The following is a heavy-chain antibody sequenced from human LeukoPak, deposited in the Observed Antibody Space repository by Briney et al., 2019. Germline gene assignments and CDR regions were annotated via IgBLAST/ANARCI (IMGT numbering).Heavy chain of an antibody. CDR2: INDSGST. CDR3: AGQKTGEDPDLGYCSGDGCYSFHY. J-gene: IGHJ4*02. D-gene: IGHD2-15*01. CDR1: GESLSGNY. Sequence: SETLSLTCAVYGESLSGNYWSWIRQPPGKGLEWIGEINDSGSTNYNPSLKSRVTMTVDASNKQFSLRLSSVTAVDTAVYYCAGQKTGEDPDLGYCSGDGCYSFHYWGPGTLVTVSS. V-gene: IGHV4-34*01.